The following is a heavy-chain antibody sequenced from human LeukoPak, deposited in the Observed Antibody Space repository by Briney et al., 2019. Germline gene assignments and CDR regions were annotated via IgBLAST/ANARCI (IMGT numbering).Heavy chain of an antibody. CDR2: IRYDGSNK. D-gene: IGHD3-10*01. CDR1: GFTFSSYG. Sequence: GGYLRLYCAASGFTFSSYGMHWVRQAPGQGLEWVAFIRYDGSNKYYADSVKGRFTISRDNSKNTLYLQMNSLRAEDTAVYYCAKEASREYYFDYWGQGTLVTVSS. J-gene: IGHJ4*02. CDR3: AKEASREYYFDY. V-gene: IGHV3-30*02.